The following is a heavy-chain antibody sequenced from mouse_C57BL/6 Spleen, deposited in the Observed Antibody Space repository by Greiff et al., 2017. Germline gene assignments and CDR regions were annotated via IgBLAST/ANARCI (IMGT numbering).Heavy chain of an antibody. V-gene: IGHV1-82*01. D-gene: IGHD2-3*01. J-gene: IGHJ1*03. Sequence: VQLQQSGPELVKPGASVKISCKASGYAFSSYWMHWVKQRPGQGLAWIGRIYPGDGDTNYNGKFKGKATLPAATSSRTAYMQLSSLTSEASTVSFCASAVALYDYWYFDFWGTGTTVTVSS. CDR1: GYAFSSYW. CDR3: ASAVALYDYWYFDF. CDR2: IYPGDGDT.